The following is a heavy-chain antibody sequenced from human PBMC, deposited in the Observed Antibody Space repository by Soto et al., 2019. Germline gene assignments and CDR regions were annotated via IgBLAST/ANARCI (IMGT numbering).Heavy chain of an antibody. CDR3: ARDCSGATCSFNY. CDR1: GYTFTSYG. D-gene: IGHD2-15*01. V-gene: IGHV1-18*01. J-gene: IGHJ4*02. CDR2: ISAYSGNI. Sequence: QVQLVQSGADVKKPGASVKVSCKTSGYTFTSYGTSWVRQVPGQGLEWMGWISAYSGNINYAQKFQDRVTMTSDTSTSTAYMELRSLRSDDTAVYYCARDCSGATCSFNYWGQGTLVTVSS.